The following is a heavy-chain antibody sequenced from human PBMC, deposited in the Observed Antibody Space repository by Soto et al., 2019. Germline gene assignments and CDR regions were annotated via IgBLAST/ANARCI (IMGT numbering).Heavy chain of an antibody. CDR1: GGSISSYY. CDR2: IYYSGST. CDR3: AREITIFGDTNWFDP. Sequence: SETLSLTCTVSGGSISSYYWSWIRQPPGKGLEWIGYIYYSGSTNYNPSLKSRVTISVDTSKNQFSLKLSSVTAADTAVYCCAREITIFGDTNWFDPWGQGTLVTVSS. D-gene: IGHD3-3*01. V-gene: IGHV4-59*01. J-gene: IGHJ5*02.